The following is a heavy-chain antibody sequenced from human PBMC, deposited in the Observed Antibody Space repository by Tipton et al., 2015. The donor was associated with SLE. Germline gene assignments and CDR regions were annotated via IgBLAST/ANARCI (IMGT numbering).Heavy chain of an antibody. CDR3: ARDWWGPDYGDSNWCDP. V-gene: IGHV3-15*01. Sequence: SLRLSCVVSGLTFSDAWMTWVRQAPGKGLEWVGRIKSKTDGGTTDFAAPVKGRFSISRDDSKNTLFLQMNSLRAEDTAVYYCARDWWGPDYGDSNWCDPWGQGTLVTVSP. CDR2: IKSKTDGGTT. D-gene: IGHD4-17*01. CDR1: GLTFSDAW. J-gene: IGHJ5*02.